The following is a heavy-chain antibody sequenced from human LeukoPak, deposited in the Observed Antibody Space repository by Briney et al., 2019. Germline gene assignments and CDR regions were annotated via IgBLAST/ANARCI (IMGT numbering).Heavy chain of an antibody. V-gene: IGHV1-18*01. D-gene: IGHD2-2*01. J-gene: IGHJ3*02. CDR2: ISAYNGNT. CDR3: ARDPAAFRAPLAFDI. CDR1: GYTFTSYG. Sequence: ASVKVSCKASGYTFTSYGISLVRQAPGQGLEWMGWISAYNGNTNYAQKLQSRVTMTTDTSTSTAYMELRSLRSDDTAVYYCARDPAAFRAPLAFDIWGQGTMVTVSS.